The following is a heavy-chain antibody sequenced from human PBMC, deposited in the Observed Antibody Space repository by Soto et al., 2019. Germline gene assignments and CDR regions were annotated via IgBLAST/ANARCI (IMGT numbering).Heavy chain of an antibody. D-gene: IGHD2-2*01. V-gene: IGHV3-23*01. CDR3: AKMKVLIVVVPAAPGY. CDR1: GFTFSSYA. Sequence: VGSLRLSCAASGFTFSSYAMSWVRQAPGKGLEWVSAISGSGGSTYYADSVKGRFTISRDNSKNTLYLQMNSLRAEDTAVYYCAKMKVLIVVVPAAPGYWGQGTLVTVSS. J-gene: IGHJ4*02. CDR2: ISGSGGST.